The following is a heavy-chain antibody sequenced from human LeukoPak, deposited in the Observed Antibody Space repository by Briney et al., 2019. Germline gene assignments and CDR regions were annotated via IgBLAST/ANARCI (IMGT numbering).Heavy chain of an antibody. CDR2: IIPILGIA. J-gene: IGHJ4*02. CDR3: ARGSSSGYYNNFDY. D-gene: IGHD3-22*01. V-gene: IGHV1-69*04. Sequence: GASVKVSCKASGGTFSSYANSWVRQAPGQGLEWMGRIIPILGIANYAQKFQGRVTITADKSTSTAYMELSSLRSEDTAVYYCARGSSSGYYNNFDYWGQGTLVTVSS. CDR1: GGTFSSYA.